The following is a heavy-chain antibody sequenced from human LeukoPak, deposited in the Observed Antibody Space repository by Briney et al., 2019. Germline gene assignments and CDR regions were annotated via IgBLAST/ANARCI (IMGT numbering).Heavy chain of an antibody. V-gene: IGHV4-34*01. Sequence: SETLSLTCAVYGGSFSGYYWSWIRQPPGKGLEWIGEINHSGSTNYNPSLKSRVTMSVDTSKNQFSLKLSSVTAADTAVYYCARGGGYSSGWPHWGQGTLVTVSS. CDR2: INHSGST. D-gene: IGHD6-19*01. CDR3: ARGGGYSSGWPH. CDR1: GGSFSGYY. J-gene: IGHJ4*02.